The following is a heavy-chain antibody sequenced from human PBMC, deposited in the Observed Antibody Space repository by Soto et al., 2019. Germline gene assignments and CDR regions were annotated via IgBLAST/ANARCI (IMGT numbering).Heavy chain of an antibody. CDR2: IIPIFGTA. Sequence: WASVKVSCKASGGTFSSYAISWVRQAPGQGLEWMGGIIPIFGTANYAQKFQGRVTITADESTSTAYMELSSLRSEDTAVYYCARDVCPPRYYCISTSYYYYYGMDVWGQGTTVTVSS. V-gene: IGHV1-69*13. CDR3: ARDVCPPRYYCISTSYYYYYGMDV. CDR1: GGTFSSYA. J-gene: IGHJ6*02. D-gene: IGHD2-2*01.